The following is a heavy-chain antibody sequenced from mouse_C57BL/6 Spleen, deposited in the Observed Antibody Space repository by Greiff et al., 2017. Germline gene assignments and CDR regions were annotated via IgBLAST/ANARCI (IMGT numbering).Heavy chain of an antibody. J-gene: IGHJ4*01. CDR1: GYTFTDYE. CDR3: TRTLRLYAMDY. CDR2: IDPETGGT. V-gene: IGHV1-15*01. D-gene: IGHD1-2*01. Sequence: QVQLKESGAELVRPGASVTLSCKASGYTFTDYEMHWVKQTPVHGLEWIGAIDPETGGTAYNQKFKGKAILTADKSSSTAYMELRSLTSEDSAVYYCTRTLRLYAMDYWGQGTSVTVSS.